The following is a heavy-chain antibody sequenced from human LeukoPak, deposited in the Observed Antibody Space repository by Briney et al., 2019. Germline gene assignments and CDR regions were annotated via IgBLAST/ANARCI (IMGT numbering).Heavy chain of an antibody. CDR1: GLTVSSY. CDR2: IYTGGST. CDR3: ARVSSGYCASWPNNCFVP. V-gene: IGHV3-53*01. J-gene: IGHJ5*02. D-gene: IGHD2-8*02. Sequence: PGGSLRLSCAASGLTVSSYMSWVRQAPGKGLECVSVIYTGGSTYYAESVKGRFTISRDSSKNAVYLQMNTLRAEDTAVYYCARVSSGYCASWPNNCFVPWGQGTLVTVSS.